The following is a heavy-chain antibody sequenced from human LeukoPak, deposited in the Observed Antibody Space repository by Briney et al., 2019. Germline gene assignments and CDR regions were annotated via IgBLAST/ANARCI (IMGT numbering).Heavy chain of an antibody. CDR3: ARRTVITPGGFDY. D-gene: IGHD3-16*02. J-gene: IGHJ4*02. CDR2: ITATGSTT. Sequence: GGSLRLSCAASGFSLSDYYMTWIRQVPGKGLERISYITATGSTTYYADSLKGRLTISRDTAKSFVYLQMNSLRVDDTAVYYCARRTVITPGGFDYWGQGTLVTVSS. CDR1: GFSLSDYY. V-gene: IGHV3-11*01.